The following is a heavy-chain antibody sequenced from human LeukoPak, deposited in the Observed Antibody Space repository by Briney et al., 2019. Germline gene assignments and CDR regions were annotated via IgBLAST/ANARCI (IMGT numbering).Heavy chain of an antibody. V-gene: IGHV4-31*03. CDR3: ARVVGGEVDY. CDR1: GGSISSGGYY. CDR2: IYYSGST. J-gene: IGHJ4*02. Sequence: SETLSLTCTVSGGSISSGGYYWSWIRQHPGKGLEWIGYIYYSGSTYYNPSLKSRVTISVDTSKNQFSLKLSSVTAADTAVYYCARVVGGEVDYWGQGALVTVSS. D-gene: IGHD3-10*01.